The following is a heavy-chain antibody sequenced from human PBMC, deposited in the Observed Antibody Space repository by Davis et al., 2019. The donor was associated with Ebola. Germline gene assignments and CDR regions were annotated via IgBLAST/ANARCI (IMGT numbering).Heavy chain of an antibody. J-gene: IGHJ6*04. V-gene: IGHV4-59*12. CDR2: AHNSGVT. CDR3: ARDPQDYDILTGYGRYYGMDV. CDR1: GASIRSYY. D-gene: IGHD3-9*01. Sequence: SETLSLTCSISGASIRSYYWAWIRLSPGKGMQYIGYAHNSGVTNYNPSLKSRATISIATSENQFSLKLSSVTAADTAVYYCARDPQDYDILTGYGRYYGMDVWGKGTTVTVSS.